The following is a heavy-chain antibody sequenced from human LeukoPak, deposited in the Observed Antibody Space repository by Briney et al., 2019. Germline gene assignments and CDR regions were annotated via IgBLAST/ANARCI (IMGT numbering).Heavy chain of an antibody. CDR3: ARAVAGGKEFFDY. V-gene: IGHV4-31*03. CDR2: IYYSGST. D-gene: IGHD4-23*01. CDR1: GGSISSGGYY. J-gene: IGHJ4*02. Sequence: SRTLSLTCTVSGGSISSGGYYWSWIRQHPGKGLEWIGYIYYSGSTYYNPSLKSRVTISVDTSKNQFSLKLSSVTAADTAVYYCARAVAGGKEFFDYWGQGTLVTVSS.